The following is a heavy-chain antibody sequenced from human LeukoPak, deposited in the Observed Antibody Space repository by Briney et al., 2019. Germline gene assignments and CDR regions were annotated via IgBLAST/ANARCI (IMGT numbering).Heavy chain of an antibody. D-gene: IGHD1-1*01. V-gene: IGHV4-34*01. CDR3: ARGVPGY. Sequence: SETLSLTCAVYGGSFSGYYWNWIRQPPGKGLEWIGEINHSGSTTYNRSLKSRVTISVDTSKNQFSLKLSSVTAADTAIYYCARGVPGYWGQGTLVTVSS. J-gene: IGHJ4*02. CDR1: GGSFSGYY. CDR2: INHSGST.